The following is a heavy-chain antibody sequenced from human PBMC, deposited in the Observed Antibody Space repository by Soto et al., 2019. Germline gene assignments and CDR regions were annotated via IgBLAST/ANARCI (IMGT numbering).Heavy chain of an antibody. CDR3: ARQEMATIKYYYGMDV. D-gene: IGHD5-12*01. CDR2: INPSGGRT. CDR1: GYSFTSYY. V-gene: IGHV1-46*04. J-gene: IGHJ6*02. Sequence: ASVKVSCKASGYSFTSYYMHWVRQAPGQGLEWMGTINPSGGRTNYAQKLQGRVTMTRDTSTSTVYMELSSLRSEDTAVYYCARQEMATIKYYYGMDVWG.